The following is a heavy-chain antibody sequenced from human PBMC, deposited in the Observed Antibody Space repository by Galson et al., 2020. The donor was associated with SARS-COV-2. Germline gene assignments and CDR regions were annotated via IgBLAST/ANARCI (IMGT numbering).Heavy chain of an antibody. V-gene: IGHV3-74*01. CDR3: ANQEFYYGSSGYEESDYGMDV. CDR2: INGDGRSR. D-gene: IGHD3-22*01. CDR1: GFTFSNYW. J-gene: IGHJ6*02. Sequence: GGSLRLSCAASGFTFSNYWMHWVRQAPGKGLVWVSRINGDGRSRTYADSGKGRFTIPRDSAKNTVSLQMNSLRAEDTAVYYCANQEFYYGSSGYEESDYGMDVWGQGTTVTVSS.